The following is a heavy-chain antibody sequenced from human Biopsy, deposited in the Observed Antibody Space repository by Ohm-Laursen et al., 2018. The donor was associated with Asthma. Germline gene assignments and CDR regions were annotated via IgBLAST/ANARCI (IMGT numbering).Heavy chain of an antibody. Sequence: ASVKVSCKTSGYTFNSAGITWVRQAPGQGLEWMGWISVYNGNTKVAQKLQDRVTMITDTSTSTAYMELRSLRFDDTAVYFCTRAVDYSHYYGIDVWGQGTTVTVS. CDR2: ISVYNGNT. D-gene: IGHD3-10*01. V-gene: IGHV1-18*01. CDR3: TRAVDYSHYYGIDV. J-gene: IGHJ6*02. CDR1: GYTFNSAG.